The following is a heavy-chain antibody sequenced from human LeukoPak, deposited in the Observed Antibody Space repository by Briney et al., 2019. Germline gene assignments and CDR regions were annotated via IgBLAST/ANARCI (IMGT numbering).Heavy chain of an antibody. D-gene: IGHD6-6*01. CDR1: GGSISSGGYY. V-gene: IGHV4-31*03. CDR3: ARDGGIAARSLDY. CDR2: IYYSGST. J-gene: IGHJ4*02. Sequence: SQTLSLTCTVSGGSISSGGYYWSWIRQHPGKGLEWIGYIYYSGSTYYNPSLKSRVTISVDTSKSQFSLKLSSVTAADTAVYYCARDGGIAARSLDYWGQGTLVTVSS.